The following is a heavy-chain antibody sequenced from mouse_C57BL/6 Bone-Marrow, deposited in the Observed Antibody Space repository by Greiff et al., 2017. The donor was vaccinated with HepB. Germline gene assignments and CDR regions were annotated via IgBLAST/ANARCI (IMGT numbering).Heavy chain of an antibody. V-gene: IGHV1-53*01. Sequence: VQLQQPGTELVKPGASVKLFCKASGYTFTSYWMHWVKQRPGQGLEWVGNINPSNGGTNYNEKFKSKATLTVDKSSSTAYMQLSSLTSEDSAVYYCAPRSSGYGAMDYWGQGTSVTVSS. CDR1: GYTFTSYW. CDR3: APRSSGYGAMDY. CDR2: INPSNGGT. J-gene: IGHJ4*01. D-gene: IGHD3-2*02.